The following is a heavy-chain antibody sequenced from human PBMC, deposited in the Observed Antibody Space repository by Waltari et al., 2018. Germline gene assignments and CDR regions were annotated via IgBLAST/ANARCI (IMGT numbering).Heavy chain of an antibody. CDR1: GGSIGSYY. D-gene: IGHD1-26*01. J-gene: IGHJ5*02. V-gene: IGHV4-59*01. CDR2: IYYSGST. Sequence: QVQLQESGPGLVKPSEPLSLPCTVPGGSIGSYYWTWIRQPPGKGLEWIGYIYYSGSTNYNPSLKSRVTISVDTSKNQFSLKLSSVTAADTAVYYCARDSGSYSGWFDPWGQGTLVTVSS. CDR3: ARDSGSYSGWFDP.